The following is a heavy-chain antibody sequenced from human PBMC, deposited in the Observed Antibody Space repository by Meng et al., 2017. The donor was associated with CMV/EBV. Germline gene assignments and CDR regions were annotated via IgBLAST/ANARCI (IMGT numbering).Heavy chain of an antibody. CDR2: INHSGST. J-gene: IGHJ2*01. D-gene: IGHD6-6*01. Sequence: SETLSLTCAVYGGSFSGYYWSWIRQPPGKGLEWIGEINHSGSTNYNPSLKSRVTISVDTSKNQFSLKLSSVTAADTAVYYCARGLKSIAARPVGYFDLWGRGTLVTVS. V-gene: IGHV4-34*01. CDR3: ARGLKSIAARPVGYFDL. CDR1: GGSFSGYY.